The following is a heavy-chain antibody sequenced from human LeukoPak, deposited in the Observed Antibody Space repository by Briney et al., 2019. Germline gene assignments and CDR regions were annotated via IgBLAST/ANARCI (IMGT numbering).Heavy chain of an antibody. CDR3: ARLRYDRGNWFDP. CDR1: GGSISSYY. J-gene: IGHJ5*02. V-gene: IGHV4-59*01. D-gene: IGHD3-22*01. CDR2: IYYSGST. Sequence: SETLSLTCTVSGGSISSYYWSWIRQPPGKGLEWIGYIYYSGSTNYSPSLKSRVTISVDTSKNQFSLKLSSVTAADTAVYYWARLRYDRGNWFDPWGQGTLVTVSS.